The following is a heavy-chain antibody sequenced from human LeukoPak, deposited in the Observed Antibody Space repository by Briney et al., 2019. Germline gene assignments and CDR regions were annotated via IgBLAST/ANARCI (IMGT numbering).Heavy chain of an antibody. D-gene: IGHD2-8*01. J-gene: IGHJ4*02. CDR2: INPNSGGT. CDR1: GYTFTGYY. Sequence: ASVKVSCKASGYTFTGYYMHWVRQAPGQGLEWMGWINPNSGGTNYAQKFQGRVTMTRDTSISTAYMELSRLRSDDTAVYYCARDQGYCTNGVCYGEYYFDYWGQGTLVTVSS. CDR3: ARDQGYCTNGVCYGEYYFDY. V-gene: IGHV1-2*02.